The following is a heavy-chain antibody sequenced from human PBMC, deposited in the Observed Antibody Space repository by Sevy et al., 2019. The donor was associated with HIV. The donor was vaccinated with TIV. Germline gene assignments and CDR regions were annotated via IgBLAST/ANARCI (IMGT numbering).Heavy chain of an antibody. CDR2: ISYAGDTK. V-gene: IGHV3-30-3*01. CDR3: ARDSRYSPYDYPGNY. Sequence: GGSLRLSCTASGFNFRTHAMHWVRHAPGRGLEWVAVISYAGDTKYNTDSVKGRFTISRDNSKNTLFLQMNSLRPEDTAVYYCARDSRYSPYDYPGNYWGQGTLVTVSS. CDR1: GFNFRTHA. D-gene: IGHD5-12*01. J-gene: IGHJ4*02.